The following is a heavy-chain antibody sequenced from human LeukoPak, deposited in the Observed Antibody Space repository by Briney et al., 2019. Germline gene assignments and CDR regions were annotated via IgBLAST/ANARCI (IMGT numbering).Heavy chain of an antibody. CDR3: ARVEDYGDYDGLRRWFDP. Sequence: PSETLSLTCTVSGGSISSGDYYWSWIRQPPGKGLEWIGYIYYSGSTYYNPSLKSRVTISVDTSKNQFSLKLSSVTAADMAVYYCARVEDYGDYDGLRRWFDPWGQGTLVTVSS. CDR1: GGSISSGDYY. D-gene: IGHD4-17*01. CDR2: IYYSGST. V-gene: IGHV4-30-4*01. J-gene: IGHJ5*02.